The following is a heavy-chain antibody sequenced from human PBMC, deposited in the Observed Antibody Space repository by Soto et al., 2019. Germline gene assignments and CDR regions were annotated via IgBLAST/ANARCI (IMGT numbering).Heavy chain of an antibody. Sequence: GGSLRLSCAASGFTFCSYAMHWVRQAPGKGLEWVAVISYDGSNKYYADSVKGRFTISRDNSKNTLYLQMNSLRAEDTAVYYCARTYYYDSSGYYFPYYYYGMDVWGQGTTVTASS. D-gene: IGHD3-22*01. CDR1: GFTFCSYA. CDR2: ISYDGSNK. CDR3: ARTYYYDSSGYYFPYYYYGMDV. J-gene: IGHJ6*02. V-gene: IGHV3-30-3*01.